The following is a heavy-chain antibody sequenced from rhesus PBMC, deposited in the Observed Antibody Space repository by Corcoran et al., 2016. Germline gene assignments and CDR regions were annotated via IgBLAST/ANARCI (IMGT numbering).Heavy chain of an antibody. CDR3: ARVSGYEDDYGYYYTHYFDY. J-gene: IGHJ4*01. CDR1: GFSLSTSVMV. D-gene: IGHD3S6*01. Sequence: QVTLKESGPALVKPTQPLPLPCTFSGFSLSTSVMVVGCIRQPTGNALACLESIYWDDDNYYSTSLKSRLTISKDTSKSQVVLTMTNMDPVDTATYYCARVSGYEDDYGYYYTHYFDYWGQGVLVTVSS. CDR2: IYWDDDN. V-gene: IGHV2S1*01.